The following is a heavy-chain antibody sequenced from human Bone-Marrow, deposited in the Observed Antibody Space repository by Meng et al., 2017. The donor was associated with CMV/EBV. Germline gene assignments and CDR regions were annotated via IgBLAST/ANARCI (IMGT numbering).Heavy chain of an antibody. Sequence: GSLRLSCTVSGGSISSSSYYWGWIRQPPGKGLEWIGSIYYSGSTYYNPSLKSRVTISVDTSKNQFSLKLSSVTAADTAVYYCARGGGPWGQGTLVTVSS. D-gene: IGHD3-16*01. J-gene: IGHJ5*02. CDR3: ARGGGP. CDR2: IYYSGST. V-gene: IGHV4-39*01. CDR1: GGSISSSSYY.